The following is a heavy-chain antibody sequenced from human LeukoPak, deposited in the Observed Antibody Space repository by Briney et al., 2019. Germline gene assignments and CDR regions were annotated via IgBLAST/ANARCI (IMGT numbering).Heavy chain of an antibody. CDR1: GGSFSGYY. D-gene: IGHD2-2*01. J-gene: IGHJ6*02. Sequence: SETLSLTCAVYGGSFSGYYWSWIRQPPGKGLEWIGEINHSGSTNYNPSLESRVTISVDTSKNQLSLKLTSVTAADTALYYCSRSGLTGMREYERADYYYYGMDLWGQGTAVTV. CDR3: SRSGLTGMREYERADYYYYGMDL. V-gene: IGHV4-34*01. CDR2: INHSGST.